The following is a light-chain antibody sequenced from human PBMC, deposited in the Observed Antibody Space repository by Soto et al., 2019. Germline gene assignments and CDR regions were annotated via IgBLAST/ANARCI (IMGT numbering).Light chain of an antibody. CDR1: SSNIGSNY. V-gene: IGLV1-47*01. Sequence: QSVLTQPPSASGTPGQRVTISCSGSSSNIGSNYVYWYQQLPGTAPKLLIYRNNQRPSGVPDRFFGSKSGTSVSLAISGLRSEDEADYYCAAWDDSLSGGVVFGGGTKLTVL. J-gene: IGLJ2*01. CDR3: AAWDDSLSGGVV. CDR2: RNN.